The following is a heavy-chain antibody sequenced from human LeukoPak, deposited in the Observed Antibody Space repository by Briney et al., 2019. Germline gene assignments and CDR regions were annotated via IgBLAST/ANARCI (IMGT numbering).Heavy chain of an antibody. CDR2: IKQDGSEK. V-gene: IGHV3-7*01. CDR3: TRHYGWSNYN. D-gene: IGHD6-19*01. Sequence: PGGSLRLSCAASGFTFSADWMAWVRQAPGKGLEWVANIKQDGSEKYYVASVKGRFTISRDNSKNSLYLQTNSLRADDTAVYYCTRHYGWSNYNWGQGTLVTVSS. J-gene: IGHJ1*01. CDR1: GFTFSADW.